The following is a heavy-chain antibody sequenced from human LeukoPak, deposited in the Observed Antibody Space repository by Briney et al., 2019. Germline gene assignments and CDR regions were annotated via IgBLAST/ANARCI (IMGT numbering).Heavy chain of an antibody. V-gene: IGHV1-69*05. Sequence: GASVKVSCKASGGTFSSYAISWVRQAPGQGLEWMGRIIPIFGTANYAQKFQGRVTITTDKSTSTADMELRSLRADDTAVYYCARGIAVAALSPNEDFDYWGQGTLVTVSS. CDR3: ARGIAVAALSPNEDFDY. CDR1: GGTFSSYA. J-gene: IGHJ4*02. CDR2: IIPIFGTA. D-gene: IGHD6-19*01.